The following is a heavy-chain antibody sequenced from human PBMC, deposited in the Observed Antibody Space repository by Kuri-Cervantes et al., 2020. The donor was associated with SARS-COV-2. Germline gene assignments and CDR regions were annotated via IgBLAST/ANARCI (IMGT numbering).Heavy chain of an antibody. D-gene: IGHD1-26*01. J-gene: IGHJ4*02. V-gene: IGHV4-59*05. CDR1: GFIFSSYSMN. CDR2: IYYSGST. CDR3: ISSGSYHYYFDY. Sequence: AETLRLSCAASGFIFSSYSMNRVRQAPGKGLERIGSIYYSGSTYYNSSLTSPVTISVDTSKNQFSLKLSSVTAADTAVYYCISSGSYHYYFDYWGQGALVTVSS.